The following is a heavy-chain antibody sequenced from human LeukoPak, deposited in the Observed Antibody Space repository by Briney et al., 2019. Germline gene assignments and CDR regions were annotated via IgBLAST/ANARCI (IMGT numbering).Heavy chain of an antibody. Sequence: PSETLSLTCAVYGGSFSGYYWSWIRQPPGKGLEWIGEINHSGSTNYNPSLKSRVTISVDTSKNQFSLKLSSVTAADTAVYYCARGGDSSGWYQSFDYWGQGTLVTVSP. CDR1: GGSFSGYY. CDR2: INHSGST. CDR3: ARGGDSSGWYQSFDY. D-gene: IGHD6-19*01. J-gene: IGHJ4*02. V-gene: IGHV4-34*01.